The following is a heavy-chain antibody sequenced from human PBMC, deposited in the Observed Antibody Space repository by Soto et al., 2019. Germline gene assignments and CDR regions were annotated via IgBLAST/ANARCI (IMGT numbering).Heavy chain of an antibody. J-gene: IGHJ6*02. CDR2: ISYDGSNK. D-gene: IGHD6-6*01. CDR3: AKEREYSSSSGYYYYYGMDV. V-gene: IGHV3-30*18. Sequence: QVQLVESGGGVVQPGRSLRLSCAASGFTFSSYGMHWVRQAPGKGLEWVAVISYDGSNKYYADSVKGRFTISRDNSKNTLYLQMNSLRAEDTAVYYCAKEREYSSSSGYYYYYGMDVWGQGTTATVSS. CDR1: GFTFSSYG.